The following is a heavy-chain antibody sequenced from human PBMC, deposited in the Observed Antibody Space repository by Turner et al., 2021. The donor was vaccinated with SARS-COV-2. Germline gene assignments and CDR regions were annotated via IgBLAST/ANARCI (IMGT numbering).Heavy chain of an antibody. CDR1: GYTFTGYY. D-gene: IGHD2-15*01. Sequence: QVQLVQSGAEVKKPGASVKVSCKASGYTFTGYYMHWVRQAPGQGLEWMGWISAYNGNTNYAQKLQGRVTMTTDTSTSTAYMELRSLRSDDTAVYYCARGDIVVVVASTPGDYFDYWGQGTLVTVSS. V-gene: IGHV1-18*04. J-gene: IGHJ4*02. CDR2: ISAYNGNT. CDR3: ARGDIVVVVASTPGDYFDY.